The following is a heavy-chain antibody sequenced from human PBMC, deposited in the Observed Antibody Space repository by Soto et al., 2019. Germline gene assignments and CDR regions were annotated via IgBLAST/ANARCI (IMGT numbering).Heavy chain of an antibody. J-gene: IGHJ4*02. CDR2: IYSGGST. CDR1: GFAVSTKY. V-gene: IGHV3-66*01. Sequence: GGSLRLSCAASGFAVSTKYMSWVRQAPGKGLEWVSVIYSGGSTFYADSVRGRFTISRDNSKNTVNLQMNSLRAEDTAVYYCAKVLFSSHRCYVPLYWCPGPL. CDR3: AKVLFSSHRCYVPLY. D-gene: IGHD2-2*01.